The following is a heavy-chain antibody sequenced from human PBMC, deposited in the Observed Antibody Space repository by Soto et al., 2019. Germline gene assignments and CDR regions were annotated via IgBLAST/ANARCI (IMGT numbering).Heavy chain of an antibody. V-gene: IGHV3-48*02. CDR1: GFTFSNYY. D-gene: IGHD6-13*01. Sequence: GGSLRLSCEASGFTFSNYYMTWVRQAPGKGLEWVSYISSSSSSIDYADSVQGRFSISRDNAKSSLYLQMNSLRDEDTAVYYYARRYSSTSRTMDVWGQGTTVTVSS. J-gene: IGHJ6*02. CDR3: ARRYSSTSRTMDV. CDR2: ISSSSSSI.